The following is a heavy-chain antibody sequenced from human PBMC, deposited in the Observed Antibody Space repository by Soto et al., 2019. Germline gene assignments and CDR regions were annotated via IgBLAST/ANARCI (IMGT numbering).Heavy chain of an antibody. CDR3: ARDVSPGSSSLYLDAFDI. J-gene: IGHJ3*02. Sequence: DVQLVDSGGDLVQPGGSLSLSCAASGFSFGSSWMTCVRQAPGNGLVWVANIKKDGSKINYLDSVRGRFTVSRDNAKNSLYLEMNSLRAEDTALYYCARDVSPGSSSLYLDAFDIWGQGTMVTVSS. V-gene: IGHV3-7*03. CDR1: GFSFGSSW. D-gene: IGHD6-13*01. CDR2: IKKDGSKI.